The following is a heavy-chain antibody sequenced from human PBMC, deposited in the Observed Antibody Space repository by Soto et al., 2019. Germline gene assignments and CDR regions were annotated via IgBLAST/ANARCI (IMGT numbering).Heavy chain of an antibody. CDR1: GGTFSGHA. D-gene: IGHD3-10*01. CDR3: ARTPNRGYRFEA. CDR2: LIPLFGTT. J-gene: IGHJ4*02. Sequence: QVQLVQSGAEVKKPGSSVKVSCEASGGTFSGHAISWVRQAPGQGPEWMGGLIPLFGTTQHAQNFQDRLTITADKSTTTAYMELTSLRFEDTAIYYCARTPNRGYRFEAWGQGTLVTVSS. V-gene: IGHV1-69*06.